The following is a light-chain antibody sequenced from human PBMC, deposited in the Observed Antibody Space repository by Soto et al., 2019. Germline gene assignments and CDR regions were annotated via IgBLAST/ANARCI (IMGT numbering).Light chain of an antibody. J-gene: IGLJ1*01. V-gene: IGLV1-40*01. CDR3: QSYDSSLSGV. Sequence: QSVLTQPRSVSGAPGQRVTISCTGSSXNIGAGYDVHWYQQLPGTAPKLLIYGSSNRPSGVPDRFSGSKSGTSASLAITGLQAEDEADYYCQSYDSSLSGVFGTGTKVTVL. CDR1: SXNIGAGYD. CDR2: GSS.